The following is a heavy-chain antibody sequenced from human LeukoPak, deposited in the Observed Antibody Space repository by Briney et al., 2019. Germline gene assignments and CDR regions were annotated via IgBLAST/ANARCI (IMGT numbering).Heavy chain of an antibody. CDR1: GYIFIDDE. Sequence: ASVKVSCKASGYIFIDDEINWVRQATGQGLEWMGWMNPKSGDTGYEQKFKGRVTITRDSSIRTVYMELSSLRSEDTALYYCARGRYMDVWGKGTTVTVSS. CDR2: MNPKSGDT. V-gene: IGHV1-8*03. CDR3: ARGRYMDV. J-gene: IGHJ6*03.